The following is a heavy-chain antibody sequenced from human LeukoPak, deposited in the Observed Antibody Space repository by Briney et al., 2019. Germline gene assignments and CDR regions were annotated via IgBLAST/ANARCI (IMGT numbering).Heavy chain of an antibody. CDR1: GGSISSYY. D-gene: IGHD6-25*01. CDR2: IYSSGST. V-gene: IGHV4-4*07. J-gene: IGHJ4*02. Sequence: SETLSLTCIVSGGSISSYYWNWIRQPAGKGLEWIGRIYSSGSTDYNPSLKSRVSMSVDTSKNQFSLNLNSVTAADSAVYYCARARGRLLLIDYWGQGTLDTVSS. CDR3: ARARGRLLLIDY.